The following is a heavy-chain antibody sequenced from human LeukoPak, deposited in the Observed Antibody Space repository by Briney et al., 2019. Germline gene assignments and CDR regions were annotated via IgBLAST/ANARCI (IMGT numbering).Heavy chain of an antibody. CDR2: ISSSSSTI. D-gene: IGHD3-10*01. J-gene: IGHJ4*02. CDR3: ARALWFGETFPAY. V-gene: IGHV3-48*01. Sequence: GGSLRLSCAASGPTISSYSMNWVRQAPGKGLQWVSYISSSSSTIYYADSVKGRFTISRDNAKNSLYLQMNSLRAEDTAVYYCARALWFGETFPAYWGQGTLVTVSS. CDR1: GPTISSYS.